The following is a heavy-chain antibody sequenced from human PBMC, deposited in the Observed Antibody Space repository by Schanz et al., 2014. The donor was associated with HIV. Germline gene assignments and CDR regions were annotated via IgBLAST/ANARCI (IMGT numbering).Heavy chain of an antibody. CDR3: ALSRPSGYGGSWYFDL. V-gene: IGHV3-33*01. CDR1: GFSFSSYV. J-gene: IGHJ2*01. CDR2: IWYDGNSK. Sequence: QVQVVESGGGVVQPGRSLRLSCAASGFSFSSYVMHWVRQAPGKGLEWVAVIWYDGNSKYYADSVKGRFTISRDNSKNTLYLQMNGLRAEDTAVYYCALSRPSGYGGSWYFDLWGRGTLVAVSS. D-gene: IGHD2-15*01.